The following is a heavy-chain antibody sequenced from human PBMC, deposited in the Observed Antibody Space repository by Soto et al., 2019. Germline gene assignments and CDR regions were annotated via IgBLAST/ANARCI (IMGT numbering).Heavy chain of an antibody. Sequence: SVKVSCKASGGTFSSYAISWVRQAPGQGLEWMGGIIPIFGTANYAQKFQGRVTITADESTSTAYMELSSLRSEDTAVYYCARGTRDGYNFAAGEYFDYWGQGTLVTVSS. V-gene: IGHV1-69*13. CDR3: ARGTRDGYNFAAGEYFDY. CDR1: GGTFSSYA. J-gene: IGHJ4*02. CDR2: IIPIFGTA. D-gene: IGHD5-12*01.